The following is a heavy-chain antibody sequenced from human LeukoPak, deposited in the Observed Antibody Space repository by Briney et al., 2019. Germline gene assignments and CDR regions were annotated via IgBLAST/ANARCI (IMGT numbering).Heavy chain of an antibody. J-gene: IGHJ5*02. D-gene: IGHD3-16*01. Sequence: ASVKVSCKAAGYTFTSYGNSWVRQAPGQGLEGMGWISAYNGNTNYAQKLQGRVTMTTDTSTSTAYMAVRSMGSDDTAGYCCARSMIGGVGGWFDPWGQGTLVTVSS. CDR3: ARSMIGGVGGWFDP. CDR2: ISAYNGNT. CDR1: GYTFTSYG. V-gene: IGHV1-18*01.